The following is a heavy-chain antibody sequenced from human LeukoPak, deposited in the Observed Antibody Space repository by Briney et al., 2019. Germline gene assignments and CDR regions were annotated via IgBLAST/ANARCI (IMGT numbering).Heavy chain of an antibody. CDR1: GFTFSSYA. Sequence: QPGGSLRLSCAASGFTFSSYAMHWVRQAPGKGLEWVAVISYDGSNKYYADSVKGRFTISRDNSKNTLYLQMNSLRAEDTAVYYCARDPFPQTTVTTNYYYYYYMDVWGKGTTVTVSS. D-gene: IGHD4-17*01. CDR2: ISYDGSNK. J-gene: IGHJ6*03. CDR3: ARDPFPQTTVTTNYYYYYYMDV. V-gene: IGHV3-30*04.